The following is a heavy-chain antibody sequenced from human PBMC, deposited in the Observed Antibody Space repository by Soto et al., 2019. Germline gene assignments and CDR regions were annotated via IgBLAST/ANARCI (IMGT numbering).Heavy chain of an antibody. V-gene: IGHV1-69*06. CDR2: IIPIFGTT. Sequence: SSVKVSCNASGYTFTYYDINWVRLATGQGLEWMGGIIPIFGTTNDARRCQGRGTITADKSTSTAYMELRSLRSEYTAVYYFARRTGRGSYYYYVLDVWRKGTTVTVSA. CDR1: GYTFTYYD. CDR3: ARRTGRGSYYYYVLDV. D-gene: IGHD3-16*01. J-gene: IGHJ6*04.